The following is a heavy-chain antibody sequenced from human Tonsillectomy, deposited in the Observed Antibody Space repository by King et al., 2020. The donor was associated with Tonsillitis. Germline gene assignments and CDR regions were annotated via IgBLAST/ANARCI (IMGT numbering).Heavy chain of an antibody. CDR1: GGSISSGRYY. Sequence: VQLQESGPGLVKPSQTLSLTCTVSGGSISSGRYYWTWIRQPAGKGLEWIGRIYTTGSTNYNPSLKSRVSISLATSKNQFSLKLNSVPAADTAVYFCARGGSYLSCFDPWGQGTRVTVSS. J-gene: IGHJ5*02. CDR3: ARGGSYLSCFDP. V-gene: IGHV4-61*02. D-gene: IGHD1-26*01. CDR2: IYTTGST.